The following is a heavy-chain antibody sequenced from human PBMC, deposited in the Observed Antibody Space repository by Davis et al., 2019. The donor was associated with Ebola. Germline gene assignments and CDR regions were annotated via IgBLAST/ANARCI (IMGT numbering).Heavy chain of an antibody. J-gene: IGHJ4*02. CDR1: GFTFTSYA. CDR2: ISSRGTNI. Sequence: GESLKISCAASGFTFTSYAMDWVRQAPGKGLEWVSYISSRGTNIYYADSVKGRFTISRDIAKNSLYLQMNSLRDEDTAVYYCARVYLPLDYWGQGTLVTVSS. CDR3: ARVYLPLDY. V-gene: IGHV3-48*02.